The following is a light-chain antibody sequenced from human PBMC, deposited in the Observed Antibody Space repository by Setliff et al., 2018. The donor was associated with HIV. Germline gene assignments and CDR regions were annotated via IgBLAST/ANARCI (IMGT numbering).Light chain of an antibody. J-gene: IGLJ1*01. CDR3: ASWDDTLKVYV. CDR2: TNS. Sequence: QSVLTQPPSASGTPGQRVTISCSGSHSNIGTTTVNWYQRLPGAAPKLLIYTNSHRPSGVPDRFSGPKSGTSASLAISGLRSEDEAEYYCASWDDTLKVYVFGSGTKVTVL. CDR1: HSNIGTTT. V-gene: IGLV1-44*01.